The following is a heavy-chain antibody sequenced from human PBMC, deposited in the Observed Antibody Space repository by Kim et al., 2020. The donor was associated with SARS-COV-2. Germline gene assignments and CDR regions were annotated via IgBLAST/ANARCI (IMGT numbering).Heavy chain of an antibody. CDR2: IIPIFGTA. J-gene: IGHJ3*02. D-gene: IGHD3-16*01. V-gene: IGHV1-69*13. CDR3: ARVEGDGSDKGAAAAFDI. Sequence: SVKVSCKASGGTFSSYAISWVRQAPGQGLEWMGGIIPIFGTANYAQKFQGRVTITADESTSTAYMELSSLRSEDTAVYYCARVEGDGSDKGAAAAFDIWGQGTMVTVSS. CDR1: GGTFSSYA.